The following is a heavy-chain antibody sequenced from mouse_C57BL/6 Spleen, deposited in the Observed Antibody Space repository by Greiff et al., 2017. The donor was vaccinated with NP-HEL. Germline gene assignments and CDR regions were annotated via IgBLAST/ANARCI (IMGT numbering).Heavy chain of an antibody. D-gene: IGHD1-1*01. CDR1: GYAFTNYL. Sequence: QVQLQQSGAELVRPGTSVKVSCKASGYAFTNYLIEWVKQRPGQGLEWIGVINPGSGGTNYNEKFKGKATLTADKSSSTAYMQLSSLTSEDSAVYCCARRTTVVMDYWGQGTSVTVSS. CDR2: INPGSGGT. J-gene: IGHJ4*01. V-gene: IGHV1-54*01. CDR3: ARRTTVVMDY.